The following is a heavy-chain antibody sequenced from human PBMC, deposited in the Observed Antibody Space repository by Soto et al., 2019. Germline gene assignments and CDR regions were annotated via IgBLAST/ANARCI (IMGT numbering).Heavy chain of an antibody. CDR3: ARVGSSIATRPFDY. J-gene: IGHJ4*02. Sequence: QVQLQESGPGLVKPSQTLSLTCTVSGGSISSGDYYWSWIRQPPGKGLEWIGYIYYRGSTFYNPSPKMRVTISVDATKNQFSLKLSSVTAADTAVYYCARVGSSIATRPFDYWGQGTLVTVSS. CDR2: IYYRGST. V-gene: IGHV4-30-4*01. CDR1: GGSISSGDYY. D-gene: IGHD6-6*01.